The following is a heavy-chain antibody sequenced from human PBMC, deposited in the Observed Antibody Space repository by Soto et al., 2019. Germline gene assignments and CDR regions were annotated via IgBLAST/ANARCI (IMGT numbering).Heavy chain of an antibody. J-gene: IGHJ4*02. CDR1: GGSISSGGYY. Sequence: QVQLQESGPGLVKPSQTLSLTCTVSGGSISSGGYYWSWIRQHPGKGLEWIGYIYYSGSTYYNPSLKSRVTISVDTSKNQFSLKLSSVTAADTAVYYCARGGPRGVYVPYYFDYWGQGTLVTVSS. CDR3: ARGGPRGVYVPYYFDY. V-gene: IGHV4-31*03. CDR2: IYYSGST. D-gene: IGHD5-12*01.